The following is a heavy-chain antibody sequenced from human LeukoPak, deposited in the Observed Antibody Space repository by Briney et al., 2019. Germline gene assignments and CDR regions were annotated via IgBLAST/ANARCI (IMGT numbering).Heavy chain of an antibody. CDR3: ASGPVHNWFDP. CDR1: GGSVSSGDYY. V-gene: IGHV4-30-4*01. J-gene: IGHJ5*02. CDR2: ILYSGST. Sequence: SETLSLTCTVFGGSVSSGDYYWSWIRQTPGKGLEWIGYILYSGSTYYNPSLKSRLTISVDTSKNQFSLKLSYVTAADTAVYYCASGPVHNWFDPWGQGTLVTVSS.